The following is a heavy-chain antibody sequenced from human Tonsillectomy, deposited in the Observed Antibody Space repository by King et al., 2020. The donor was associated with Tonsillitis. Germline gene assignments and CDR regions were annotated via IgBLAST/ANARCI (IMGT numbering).Heavy chain of an antibody. CDR2: ISGSGGST. Sequence: VQLVESGGGLVQPGGSLRGGSLRLSCAASGFTFNNYAMSWVRQAPGKGLEWVSGISGSGGSTYYADSVKGRFTISRDNSKNTLYLQMNSLRAEDTAVYYCAKHPSITISLYEMDVWGQGTTVTVSS. J-gene: IGHJ6*02. D-gene: IGHD3-9*01. CDR1: GFTFNNYA. CDR3: AKHPSITISLYEMDV. V-gene: IGHV3-23*04.